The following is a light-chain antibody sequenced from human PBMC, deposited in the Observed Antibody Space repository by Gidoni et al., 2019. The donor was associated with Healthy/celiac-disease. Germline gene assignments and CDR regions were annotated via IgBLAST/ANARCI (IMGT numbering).Light chain of an antibody. J-gene: IGKJ2*04. CDR2: GAS. Sequence: EIVLTQSPGPLSLSPGERATLSCRASQSVSSSYLAWYQQKPGQAPRLPIYGASSRATGIPDRFSGSGSGTDFTLTISRLEPEDFAVYYCQQYGSSPCSFGQGTKLEIK. V-gene: IGKV3-20*01. CDR3: QQYGSSPCS. CDR1: QSVSSSY.